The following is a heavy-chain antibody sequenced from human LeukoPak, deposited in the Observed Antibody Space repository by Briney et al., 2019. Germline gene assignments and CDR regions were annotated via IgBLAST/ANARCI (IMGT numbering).Heavy chain of an antibody. D-gene: IGHD6-19*01. J-gene: IGHJ5*02. CDR3: ARVSIAVAGTGLFLWFDP. CDR1: GGSISGYY. V-gene: IGHV4-59*01. CDR2: IYYSGST. Sequence: SETLSLTCTVSGGSISGYYWSWIRQPPGKGLEWIGYIYYSGSTNYNPSLKSRVTISVDTSKNQFSLKLSSVTAADTAVYYCARVSIAVAGTGLFLWFDPWGQGTLVTVSS.